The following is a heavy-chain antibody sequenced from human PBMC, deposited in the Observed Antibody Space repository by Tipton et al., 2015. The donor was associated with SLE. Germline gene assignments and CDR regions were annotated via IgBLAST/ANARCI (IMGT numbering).Heavy chain of an antibody. J-gene: IGHJ4*02. CDR2: IYTSGST. V-gene: IGHV4-59*01. CDR1: GGSISSYY. Sequence: TLSLTCTVSGGSISSYYWSWIRQPPGKGLEWIGYIYTSGSTHYNPSLKSRVTISVDTSKNQFSLKLSSVTAADTAVYYCARGSGLRPLGDYWGQGTLVTVSS. CDR3: ARGSGLRPLGDY. D-gene: IGHD4-17*01.